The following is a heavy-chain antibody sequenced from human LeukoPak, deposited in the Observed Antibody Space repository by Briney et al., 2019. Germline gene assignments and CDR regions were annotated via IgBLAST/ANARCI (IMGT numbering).Heavy chain of an antibody. J-gene: IGHJ3*02. D-gene: IGHD3-22*01. V-gene: IGHV1-2*02. CDR2: INPNSGGT. CDR1: GYTFTGYY. Sequence: GASVKVSCKASGYTFTGYYIHWVRQAPGQGLEWMGWINPNSGGTNYAQKFQGRVTMTRDTSISTAYMELSRLRSDDTAVYYCARNRQERITMIVVGSGAFDIWGQGTMVTVSS. CDR3: ARNRQERITMIVVGSGAFDI.